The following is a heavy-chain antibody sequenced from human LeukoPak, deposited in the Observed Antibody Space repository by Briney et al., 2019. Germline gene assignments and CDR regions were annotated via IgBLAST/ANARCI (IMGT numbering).Heavy chain of an antibody. D-gene: IGHD2-15*01. V-gene: IGHV4-34*01. CDR1: GGSFSGYY. CDR2: INHSGST. Sequence: PSETLSLTCAVYGGSFSGYYWSWIRQPPGKGLEWIGEINHSGSTNYNPSLKSRVTISVDTSKNQFSLKLSSVTAADTAVYYCARFTWEGYCSGGSCFSPSVWGQGTLVTVSS. CDR3: ARFTWEGYCSGGSCFSPSV. J-gene: IGHJ4*02.